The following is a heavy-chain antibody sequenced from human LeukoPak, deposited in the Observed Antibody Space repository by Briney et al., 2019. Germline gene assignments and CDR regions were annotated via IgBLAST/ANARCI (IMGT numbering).Heavy chain of an antibody. CDR1: GYTFTGYY. D-gene: IGHD2-15*01. CDR2: INPNSGGT. Sequence: ASLKVSCKASGYTFTGYYMHWVRQAPGQGLEWMGWINPNSGGTNYAQKFQGRVTMTRDTSISTAYMEQRRLRSDDTAVYYCARQFMPGLYCSGGSCSYGMDVWGQGTTVTVSS. CDR3: ARQFMPGLYCSGGSCSYGMDV. J-gene: IGHJ6*02. V-gene: IGHV1-2*02.